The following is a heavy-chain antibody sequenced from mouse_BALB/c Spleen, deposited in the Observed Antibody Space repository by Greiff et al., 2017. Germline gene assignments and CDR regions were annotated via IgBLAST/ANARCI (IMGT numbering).Heavy chain of an antibody. CDR2: ISSGGSYT. CDR1: GFTFSSYG. V-gene: IGHV5-6*01. D-gene: IGHD2-1*01. CDR3: ASGNYDY. Sequence: EVKVVESGGDLVKPGGSLKLSCAASGFTFSSYGMSWVRQTPDKRLEWVATISSGGSYTYYPDSVKGRFTISRDNAKNTLYLQMSSLKSEDTAMYYCASGNYDYWGQGTTLTVSS. J-gene: IGHJ2*01.